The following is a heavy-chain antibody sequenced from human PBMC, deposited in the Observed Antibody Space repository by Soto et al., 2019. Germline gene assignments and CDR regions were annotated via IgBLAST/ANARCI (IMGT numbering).Heavy chain of an antibody. D-gene: IGHD2-15*01. CDR1: GGSISTTYHY. V-gene: IGHV4-39*07. CDR3: ASALYCSGGSCSFDP. Sequence: TSETLSLTCTVSGGSISTTYHYWGWIRQPPGKGLEWIGSFYYGGSTYYNPSLKSRVTMSIDTSKNQFSLKSTSVTAADTAVYYCASALYCSGGSCSFDPWGQGTLVTVSS. CDR2: FYYGGST. J-gene: IGHJ5*02.